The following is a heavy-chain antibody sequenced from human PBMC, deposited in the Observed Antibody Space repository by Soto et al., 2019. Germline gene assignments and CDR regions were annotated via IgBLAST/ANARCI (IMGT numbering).Heavy chain of an antibody. CDR2: ITGSGGNT. Sequence: EVQLLESGGGLVQPGGSLILSCAASGFTFSIYVMTWVRQAPGKGLEWVSDITGSGGNTYYADSLKGRFTISRDNSKNTLYLQINSLRAEDTAVYYCAKKQIAARPYFDYWGQGTLVTVSS. D-gene: IGHD6-6*01. J-gene: IGHJ4*02. CDR1: GFTFSIYV. V-gene: IGHV3-23*01. CDR3: AKKQIAARPYFDY.